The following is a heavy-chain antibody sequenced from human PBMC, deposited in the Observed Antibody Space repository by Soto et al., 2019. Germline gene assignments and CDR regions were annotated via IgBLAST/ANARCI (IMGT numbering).Heavy chain of an antibody. CDR2: IYPGDSDT. CDR3: TRGRGIAVPGEFDH. V-gene: IGHV5-51*01. CDR1: GYSFSSYW. D-gene: IGHD6-19*01. J-gene: IGHJ4*02. Sequence: PGESLKISCKGSGYSFSSYWIGWVRQMPGKGLEWMGIIYPGDSDTRYSPSFQGQVTISVAKSINTAYLQWSSLKASDTAMYYCTRGRGIAVPGEFDHWGQGTLVTVSS.